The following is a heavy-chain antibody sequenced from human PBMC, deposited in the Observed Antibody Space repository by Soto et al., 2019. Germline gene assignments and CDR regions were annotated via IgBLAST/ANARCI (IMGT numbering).Heavy chain of an antibody. Sequence: SVKVPCKASGGTFSSYGISWVRQAPGQGLEWMGGIIPIFGTANYAQKFQGRVTMTRDTSISTAYMELSRLRSDDTAVYYGARHCGGDCYDGMDVWGQGTTVNVSS. J-gene: IGHJ6*01. CDR1: GGTFSSYG. CDR2: IIPIFGTA. CDR3: ARHCGGDCYDGMDV. V-gene: IGHV1-69*05. D-gene: IGHD2-21*02.